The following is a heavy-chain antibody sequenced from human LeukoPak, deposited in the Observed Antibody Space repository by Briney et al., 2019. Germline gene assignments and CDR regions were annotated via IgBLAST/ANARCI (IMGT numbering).Heavy chain of an antibody. CDR3: ARVNTKTELDY. V-gene: IGHV1-8*01. D-gene: IGHD1-1*01. Sequence: ASVKVSCKASGYTFAMYDINWVRQATGQGLEWMGWMNPNSGNTGFAQKFQGRVTMTRNTSITTAYMELSSLRSEDTAVYYCARVNTKTELDYWGQGIPVTVSS. CDR1: GYTFAMYD. J-gene: IGHJ4*02. CDR2: MNPNSGNT.